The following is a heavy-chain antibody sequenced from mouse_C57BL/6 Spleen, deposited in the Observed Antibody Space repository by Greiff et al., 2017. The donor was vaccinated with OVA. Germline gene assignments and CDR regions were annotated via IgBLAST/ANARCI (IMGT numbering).Heavy chain of an antibody. Sequence: EVMLVESGEGLVKPGGSLKLSCAASGFTFSSYAMSWVRQTPEKRLEWVAYISSGGDYIYYADTVKGRFTISRDNARNTLYLQMSSLKSEDTAMYYCTREGDPNYFDYWGQGTTLTVAS. CDR1: GFTFSSYA. V-gene: IGHV5-9-1*02. J-gene: IGHJ2*01. D-gene: IGHD3-3*01. CDR2: ISSGGDYI. CDR3: TREGDPNYFDY.